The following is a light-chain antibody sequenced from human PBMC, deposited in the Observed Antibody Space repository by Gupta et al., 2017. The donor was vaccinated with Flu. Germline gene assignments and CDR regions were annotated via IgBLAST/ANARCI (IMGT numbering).Light chain of an antibody. CDR3: QVWDSRSDYPNGV. CDR2: DDS. V-gene: IGLV3-21*02. J-gene: IGLJ3*02. CDR1: NIGGKS. Sequence: NIGGKSVHGYQQKPGQAPVVVVRDDSDRPSGIPERIAGSNSGNTATLTITRVEAGDEADYYCQVWDSRSDYPNGVFGGGTKLTVL.